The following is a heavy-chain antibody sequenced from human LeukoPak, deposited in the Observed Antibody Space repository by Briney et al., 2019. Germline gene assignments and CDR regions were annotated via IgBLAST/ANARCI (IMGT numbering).Heavy chain of an antibody. CDR3: AIGGYYDSSGYFPFDY. J-gene: IGHJ4*02. CDR2: IRYDGSKK. Sequence: GGSLRLSCAASGFTFSSYGMHWVRQGPGKGLEWVAFIRYDGSKKYYADSVKGRFTISRDNSKNTLYLQMNSLRAEGTAVYYCAIGGYYDSSGYFPFDYWGQGTLVTVSS. V-gene: IGHV3-30*02. CDR1: GFTFSSYG. D-gene: IGHD3-22*01.